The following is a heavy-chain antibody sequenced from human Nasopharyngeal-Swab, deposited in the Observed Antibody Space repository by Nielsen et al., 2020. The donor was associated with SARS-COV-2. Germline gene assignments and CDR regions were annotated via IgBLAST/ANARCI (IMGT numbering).Heavy chain of an antibody. CDR2: ISGSGGST. CDR1: GFTFSSYA. D-gene: IGHD6-19*01. CDR3: ARAPKLIAVAGDNWFDP. J-gene: IGHJ5*02. Sequence: GGSLRLSCAASGFTFSSYAMGWVRQAPGKGLEWVSAISGSGGSTYYADSVKGRFTISRDNSKNTLYLQMNSLRAEDTAVYYCARAPKLIAVAGDNWFDPWGQGTLVTVSS. V-gene: IGHV3-23*01.